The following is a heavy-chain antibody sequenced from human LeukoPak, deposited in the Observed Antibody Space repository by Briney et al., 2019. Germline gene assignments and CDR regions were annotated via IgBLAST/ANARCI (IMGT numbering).Heavy chain of an antibody. CDR2: ISYDGSNK. J-gene: IGHJ4*02. CDR1: GFTFSSYG. Sequence: PGRSLRLSCAASGFTFSSYGMHWVRQAPGKGLEWVAVISYDGSNKYYADSVKGRFTISRDNSKNTLYLQMNSLRVEDTAVYYCARDGSGEWPIGYWGQGTLVTVSS. V-gene: IGHV3-30*03. CDR3: ARDGSGEWPIGY. D-gene: IGHD3-10*01.